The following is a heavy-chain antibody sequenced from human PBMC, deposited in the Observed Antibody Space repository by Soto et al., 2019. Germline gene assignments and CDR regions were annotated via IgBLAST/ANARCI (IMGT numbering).Heavy chain of an antibody. CDR1: GYTFTSYY. V-gene: IGHV1-46*03. J-gene: IGHJ1*01. CDR2: INPSGGRT. D-gene: IGHD4-17*01. CDR3: ARGFMNGNYDYSRL. Sequence: QVQLVQSGAEVKKPGAAVKVSCKASGYTFTSYYMHWVRQAPGQGLEWMGLINPSGGRTTYAQKFQARVTMTRDTSTSTVYMELSSLASEDTAVYYCARGFMNGNYDYSRLWGQGTLVTVSS.